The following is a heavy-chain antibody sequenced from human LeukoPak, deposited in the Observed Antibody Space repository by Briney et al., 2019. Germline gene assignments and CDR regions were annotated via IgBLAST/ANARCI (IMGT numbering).Heavy chain of an antibody. Sequence: GASVKVSCTASGYTFTRYDINWVRQATGQGLEWMGWINLNSGNTGYAQKFQGRVTITRDTSIRTAYMEVSSLRSEDTAVYYCARVDGSPGYWGQGTLLTVSS. CDR3: ARVDGSPGY. J-gene: IGHJ4*02. CDR1: GYTFTRYD. D-gene: IGHD2-15*01. CDR2: INLNSGNT. V-gene: IGHV1-8*03.